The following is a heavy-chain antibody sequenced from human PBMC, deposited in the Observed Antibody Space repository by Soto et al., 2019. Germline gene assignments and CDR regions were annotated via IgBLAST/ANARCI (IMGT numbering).Heavy chain of an antibody. Sequence: PWETMDLTRALYGGTFDGYYRSWVRQSPGKGLEWIGEIHHSGRTKYNPSLKSRVSLSVDTSTKHFSLRLTSVTAADRGVYYSARAVYSWGGRPFWRPGTPV. D-gene: IGHD2-21*01. J-gene: IGHJ4*02. CDR2: IHHSGRT. CDR3: ARAVYSWGGRPF. CDR1: GGTFDGYY. V-gene: IGHV4-34*01.